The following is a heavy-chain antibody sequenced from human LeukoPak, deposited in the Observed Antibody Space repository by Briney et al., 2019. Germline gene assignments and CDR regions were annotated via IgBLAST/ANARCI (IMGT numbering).Heavy chain of an antibody. CDR2: INAGNGNT. J-gene: IGHJ5*02. V-gene: IGHV1-3*01. CDR3: ARGRGQQWLVT. Sequence: ASVKVSCTASGYTFTSYAMHWVRQAPGQRLEWMGWINAGNGNTKYSQKFQGRVTITRNTSASTAYMELSSLRSEDTAVYYCARGRGQQWLVTWGQGTLVTVSS. CDR1: GYTFTSYA. D-gene: IGHD6-19*01.